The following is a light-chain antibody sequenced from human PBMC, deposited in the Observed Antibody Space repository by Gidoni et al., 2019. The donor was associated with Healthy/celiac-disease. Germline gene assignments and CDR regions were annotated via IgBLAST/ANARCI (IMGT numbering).Light chain of an antibody. Sequence: DIKMTQPPSTLSASVGDRVTITCRASQSISSWLAWYQQKPGKAPKLLIYKASSLESGVPSRFSGSGSGTEFTLTISSLQPDDFATYYCQQYNSYSREYTFGQGTKLEIK. J-gene: IGKJ2*01. CDR3: QQYNSYSREYT. CDR1: QSISSW. V-gene: IGKV1-5*03. CDR2: KAS.